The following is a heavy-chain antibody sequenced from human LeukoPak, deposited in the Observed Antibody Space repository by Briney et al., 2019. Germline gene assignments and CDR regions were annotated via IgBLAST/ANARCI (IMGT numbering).Heavy chain of an antibody. CDR3: STSPVRGIEY. D-gene: IGHD6-19*01. J-gene: IGHJ4*02. Sequence: GGSLRLSCAAPVFTFDEAWITCVRAAPQEGLEWVGHINSKIHGVTIDHTAPVKGRFTISIDESANTVYLQRSSMRTADTAMYYCSTSPVRGIEYWGQGIQVTVSS. CDR1: VFTFDEAW. CDR2: INSKIHGVTI. V-gene: IGHV3-15*01.